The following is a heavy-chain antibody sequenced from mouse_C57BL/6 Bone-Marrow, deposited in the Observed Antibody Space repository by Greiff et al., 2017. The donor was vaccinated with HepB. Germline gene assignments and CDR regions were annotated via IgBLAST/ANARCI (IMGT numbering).Heavy chain of an antibody. CDR3: TNYYYGSPLSY. Sequence: QVHVKQSGAELVRPGASVTLSCKASGYTFTDYEMHWVKQTPVHGLEWIGAIDPETGGTAYNQKFKGKAILTADKSSSTAYMELRSLTSEDSAVYYCTNYYYGSPLSYWGQGTTLTVSS. V-gene: IGHV1-15*01. CDR2: IDPETGGT. CDR1: GYTFTDYE. J-gene: IGHJ2*01. D-gene: IGHD1-1*01.